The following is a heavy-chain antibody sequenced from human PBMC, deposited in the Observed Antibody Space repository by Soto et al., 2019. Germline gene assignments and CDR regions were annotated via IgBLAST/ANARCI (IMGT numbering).Heavy chain of an antibody. Sequence: ASVKVSCKVSGYTLTELSMHWVLQAPGKGLEWMGGFDPEDGETIYAQKFQGRVTMTEDTSTDTAYMELSSLRSEDTAVYYSATARGGYDSLYGMDVWGQGTTVTVSS. V-gene: IGHV1-24*01. CDR1: GYTLTELS. CDR2: FDPEDGET. CDR3: ATARGGYDSLYGMDV. J-gene: IGHJ6*02. D-gene: IGHD5-12*01.